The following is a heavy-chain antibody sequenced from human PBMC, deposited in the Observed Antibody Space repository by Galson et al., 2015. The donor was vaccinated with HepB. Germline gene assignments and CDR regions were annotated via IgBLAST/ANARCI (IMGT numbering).Heavy chain of an antibody. CDR1: GYTFTSYD. D-gene: IGHD2-15*01. J-gene: IGHJ3*02. CDR3: ARDHCSGGSCYFGADAFDI. V-gene: IGHV1-8*01. Sequence: SVKVSCKASGYTFTSYDINWVRQATGQGLEWMGWMNPNSGNTGYAQKFQGRVTITADKSTSTAYMELSSLRSEDTAVYYCARDHCSGGSCYFGADAFDIWGQGTMVTVSS. CDR2: MNPNSGNT.